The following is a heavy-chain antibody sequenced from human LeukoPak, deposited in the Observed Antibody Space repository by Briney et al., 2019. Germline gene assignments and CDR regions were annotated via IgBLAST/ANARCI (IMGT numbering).Heavy chain of an antibody. CDR3: TRAHNYGLVY. D-gene: IGHD5-18*01. V-gene: IGHV1-2*02. Sequence: ASVKVSCKASGYTFTDYYMHWVRQAPGQGLEWMGWINPNSGGTNFAQKFQGRVTMTRDTSIRTAYVELNRLTSDDTAVYYCTRAHNYGLVYWGQGTLVTVSS. CDR1: GYTFTDYY. CDR2: INPNSGGT. J-gene: IGHJ4*02.